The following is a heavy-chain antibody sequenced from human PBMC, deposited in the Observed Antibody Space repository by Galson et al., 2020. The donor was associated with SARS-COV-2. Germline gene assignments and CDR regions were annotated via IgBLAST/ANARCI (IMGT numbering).Heavy chain of an antibody. CDR2: IIPIFGTA. Sequence: SSVKVSCKASGGTFSSYAISWVRQAPGQGLEWMGGIIPIFGTANYAQKFQGRFTITADESTSTAYMELSSLRSEDTAVYYCARGGWRFGELLYYYYYMDVWGKGTTVTVSS. J-gene: IGHJ6*03. CDR1: GGTFSSYA. D-gene: IGHD3-10*01. CDR3: ARGGWRFGELLYYYYYMDV. V-gene: IGHV1-69*13.